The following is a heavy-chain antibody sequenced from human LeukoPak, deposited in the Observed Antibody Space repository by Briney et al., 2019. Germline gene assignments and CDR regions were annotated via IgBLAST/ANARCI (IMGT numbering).Heavy chain of an antibody. D-gene: IGHD4-17*01. V-gene: IGHV4-34*01. CDR3: ARWITVATVGSYYFDY. J-gene: IGHJ4*02. CDR1: GGSFTGYY. Sequence: SETLSLTCAVYGGSFTGYYWSWIRPPPGEGLEWIGEINHSSSTNYNQALKSRVTISVDTSKNQFSLKLSSVTAADKDVYYCARWITVATVGSYYFDYWGQGTLVTVSS. CDR2: INHSSST.